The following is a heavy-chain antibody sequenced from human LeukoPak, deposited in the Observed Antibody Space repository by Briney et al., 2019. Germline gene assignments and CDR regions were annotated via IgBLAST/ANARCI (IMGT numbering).Heavy chain of an antibody. CDR1: GDSISSGAYS. D-gene: IGHD2-8*01. CDR2: IYHIGST. Sequence: SETLSLTCAVTGDSISSGAYSWSWIRQPPGKGLQWIGYIYHIGSTHYNPSLESRVTVSLDKSKNQLSLNLTSVTAADTAVYYCSRENGAFSPFGYWGQGTLVTVLS. V-gene: IGHV4-30-2*01. J-gene: IGHJ4*02. CDR3: SRENGAFSPFGY.